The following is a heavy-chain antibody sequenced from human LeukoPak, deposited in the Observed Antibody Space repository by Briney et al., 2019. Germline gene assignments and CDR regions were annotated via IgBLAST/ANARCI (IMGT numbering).Heavy chain of an antibody. D-gene: IGHD2-2*01. V-gene: IGHV1-69*01. J-gene: IGHJ3*02. Sequence: SVKVSCKASGGTFSSYTISWVRQAPGQGLEWMGGIIPIFGTANYAQKFQGRVTITADESTSTAYMELSSLRSEDTAVYYCAPLGYCSSTSCKSTSDAFDIWGQGTMVTVSS. CDR2: IIPIFGTA. CDR3: APLGYCSSTSCKSTSDAFDI. CDR1: GGTFSSYT.